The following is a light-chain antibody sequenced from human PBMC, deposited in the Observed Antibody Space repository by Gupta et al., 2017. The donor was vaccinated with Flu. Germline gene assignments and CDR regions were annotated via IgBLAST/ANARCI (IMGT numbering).Light chain of an antibody. CDR1: QSVRSRY. Sequence: ERATLSCSASQSVRSRYLAWYQQKPGQAPRLLIYGASSRATGIPDRFSGSGSGTDFTLTISRLEPEDFAVYYCQQYGSSPRTFGQGTKVEIK. J-gene: IGKJ1*01. V-gene: IGKV3-20*01. CDR2: GAS. CDR3: QQYGSSPRT.